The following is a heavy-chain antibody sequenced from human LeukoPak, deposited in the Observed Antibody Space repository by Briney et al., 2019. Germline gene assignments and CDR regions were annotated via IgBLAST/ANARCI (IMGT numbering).Heavy chain of an antibody. V-gene: IGHV4-34*01. J-gene: IGHJ4*02. CDR2: INHSGST. D-gene: IGHD3-9*01. Sequence: PSETLSLTCAVYGGSFSGYYWSWIRQPPGKGLEWIGEINHSGSTNYNPSLKSRVTISVDTSKNQFSLKLSSVTAADTAVYYCVRERRYFDWLLNYFDYWGQGTLVTVSS. CDR1: GGSFSGYY. CDR3: VRERRYFDWLLNYFDY.